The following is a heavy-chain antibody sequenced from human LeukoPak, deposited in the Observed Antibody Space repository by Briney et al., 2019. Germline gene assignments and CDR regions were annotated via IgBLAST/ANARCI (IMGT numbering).Heavy chain of an antibody. J-gene: IGHJ4*02. Sequence: GRSLRLSCAASGFTFSSYAMHWVRQAPGKGLEWVAVISYDGSNKYYADSVKGRFTISRDNSKNTLYLQMNSLRVEDTAVYFCAKNGAAAGWPDFDYWGQGTLVTVSS. D-gene: IGHD6-13*01. CDR1: GFTFSSYA. CDR2: ISYDGSNK. CDR3: AKNGAAAGWPDFDY. V-gene: IGHV3-30*07.